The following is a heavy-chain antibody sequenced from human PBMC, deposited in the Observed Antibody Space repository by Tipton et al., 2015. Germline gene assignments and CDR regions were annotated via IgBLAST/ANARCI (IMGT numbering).Heavy chain of an antibody. CDR2: ISSGGGST. Sequence: SLRLSCAASGFTFSSYAMSWVRQAPGKGLQWVSTISSGGGSTYYSDSVKGRFTISRDASKSTLYLQMNSLRVDDTAEYYCAKGLGVEVPATRYFDAWGQGIPVTVSS. J-gene: IGHJ5*02. CDR1: GFTFSSYA. V-gene: IGHV3-23*01. D-gene: IGHD2-2*01. CDR3: AKGLGVEVPATRYFDA.